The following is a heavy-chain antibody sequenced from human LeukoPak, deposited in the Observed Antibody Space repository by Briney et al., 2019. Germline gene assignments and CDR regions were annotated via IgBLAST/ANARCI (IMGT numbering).Heavy chain of an antibody. CDR1: EFTFSNYA. CDR3: AKAEGATLYYYGVDI. J-gene: IGHJ6*02. CDR2: ISSGGGDT. V-gene: IGHV3-23*01. Sequence: GGSLRLSCVAPEFTFSNYAMNWVRQAPGKGLEWVSTISSGGGDTYIADSVKGRFTISRDNSKYTLYLQMNRLRADDTAVYYCAKAEGATLYYYGVDIWGQGTTVTVSS.